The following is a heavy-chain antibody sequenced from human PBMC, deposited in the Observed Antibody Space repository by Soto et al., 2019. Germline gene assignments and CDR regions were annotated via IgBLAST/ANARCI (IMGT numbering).Heavy chain of an antibody. CDR3: ARQVPTTYYYYGMDV. V-gene: IGHV4-31*03. Sequence: TLSLTCTVSGGSISSGGYYWSWIRQHPGKGLEWIGYIYYSGSTYYNPSLKSRVTISVDTSKNQFSLKLSSVTAADTAVYYCARQVPTTYYYYGMDVWGQGTTVTVSS. CDR2: IYYSGST. CDR1: GGSISSGGYY. J-gene: IGHJ6*02. D-gene: IGHD2-2*01.